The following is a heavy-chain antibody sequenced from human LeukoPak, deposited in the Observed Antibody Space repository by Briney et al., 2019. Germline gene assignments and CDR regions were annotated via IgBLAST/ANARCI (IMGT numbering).Heavy chain of an antibody. V-gene: IGHV3-66*01. D-gene: IGHD4-17*01. CDR1: GFTFSSYA. J-gene: IGHJ3*02. Sequence: GGSLRLSCAASGFTFSSYAMSWVRQAPGKGLEWISIIYSGGTTHYADSVKGRFTISKDNSKNTLYLQMNSLRAEDAAVYYCARDMAGLLRRDTFDIWGQGTMVTVSS. CDR3: ARDMAGLLRRDTFDI. CDR2: IYSGGTT.